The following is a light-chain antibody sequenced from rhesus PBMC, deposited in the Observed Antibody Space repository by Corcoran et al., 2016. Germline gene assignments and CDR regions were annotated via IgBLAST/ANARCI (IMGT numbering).Light chain of an antibody. Sequence: DIQMTQSPSSLSASVGDRVTITCRASQGISSYLAWYQQKPGKAPKLLIYKASTLKSGVPSRFSGSGSGTDFHLTISSLQPEDFATYYCQQRNSYPYSFGQGTKVEIK. V-gene: IGKV1-25*01. CDR3: QQRNSYPYS. CDR1: QGISSY. J-gene: IGKJ2*01. CDR2: KAS.